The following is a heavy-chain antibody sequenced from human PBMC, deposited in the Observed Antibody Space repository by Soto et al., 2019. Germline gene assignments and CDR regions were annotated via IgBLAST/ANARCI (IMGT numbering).Heavy chain of an antibody. CDR2: IDPKSGGT. V-gene: IGHV1-2*02. D-gene: IGHD6-6*01. CDR3: VRRSVVVPE. CDR1: GPTFIAYY. J-gene: IGHJ4*02. Sequence: QLVQSGAEVKKPGASVRVSCKTSGPTFIAYYIHWVRQAPGPGLEWMGWIDPKSGGTTYEQKFLGRVTMTRDTSINTAYMDLNRLTSDDTAVYYCVRRSVVVPEWGQGTLITVSS.